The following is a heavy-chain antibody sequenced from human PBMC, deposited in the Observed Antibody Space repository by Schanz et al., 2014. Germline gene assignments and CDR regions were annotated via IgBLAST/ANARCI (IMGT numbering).Heavy chain of an antibody. CDR2: VSRSTPDI. CDR1: GFTFSSYA. J-gene: IGHJ4*02. V-gene: IGHV3-48*01. Sequence: EVQLVESGGGLVQPGGSLRLSCAASGFTFSSYAMSWVRQAPGKGLLWVSYVSRSTPDIYYADSVKGRFTMSRDNAKNSVFLQMNSLRAEDTAVYYCVRDSFFAFDYWGQGTLVTVSS. CDR3: VRDSFFAFDY. D-gene: IGHD3-3*01.